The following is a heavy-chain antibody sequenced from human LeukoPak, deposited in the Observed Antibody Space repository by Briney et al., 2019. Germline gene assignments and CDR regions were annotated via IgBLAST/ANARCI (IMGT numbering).Heavy chain of an antibody. CDR1: GYTFTGYC. Sequence: PEASVKVSCKASGYTFTGYCMHWVRQAPGQGLEWMGWINPKSGGTNYAQKFQGRVTMTRDTSISTTYMELSRLRSDDTAVYYCARDLGISGWYAPPLGYFDYWGQGTLVTVSS. V-gene: IGHV1-2*02. J-gene: IGHJ4*02. CDR3: ARDLGISGWYAPPLGYFDY. CDR2: INPKSGGT. D-gene: IGHD6-19*01.